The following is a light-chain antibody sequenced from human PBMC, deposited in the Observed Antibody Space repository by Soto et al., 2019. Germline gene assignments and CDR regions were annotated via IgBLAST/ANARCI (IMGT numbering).Light chain of an antibody. V-gene: IGKV3-15*01. CDR3: QQYNNWPPLT. CDR2: GAS. CDR1: RSISTN. Sequence: EIVMTQSPATLSVSPGERAILSCRASRSISTNLAWYQQKPGQAPRLLIYGASTRATGIPARFSGSGSGTDFTLPISSLQSEDFAVYYCQQYNNWPPLTFGGGTKLEFK. J-gene: IGKJ4*01.